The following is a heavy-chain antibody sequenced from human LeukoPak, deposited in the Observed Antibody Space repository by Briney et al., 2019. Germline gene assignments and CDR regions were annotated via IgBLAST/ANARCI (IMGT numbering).Heavy chain of an antibody. V-gene: IGHV4-31*03. Sequence: SETLSLTCTVSGGSISSGGYYWSWIRQHPGKGLEWIGYIYYSGSTYYNPSLKSRVTISVDTSKNQFSLKLRSVTAADTAVYYCARKYPDHWFDPWGQGTLVTVSS. D-gene: IGHD6-6*01. CDR2: IYYSGST. J-gene: IGHJ5*02. CDR1: GGSISSGGYY. CDR3: ARKYPDHWFDP.